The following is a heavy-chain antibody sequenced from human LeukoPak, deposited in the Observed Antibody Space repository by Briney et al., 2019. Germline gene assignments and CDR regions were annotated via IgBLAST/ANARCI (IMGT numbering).Heavy chain of an antibody. V-gene: IGHV3-48*03. D-gene: IGHD1-26*01. CDR1: GFTFSSYE. J-gene: IGHJ4*02. CDR2: ISSSGSTI. CDR3: AREFSGSNYGFPFDY. Sequence: PGGSLRLSCAASGFTFSSYEMNWVRQAPGKGRGWVSYISSSGSTIYYADSVKGGFTISRDNPKNSLYLQINSLTAEDTAVYYCAREFSGSNYGFPFDYWGQGTLVTVSS.